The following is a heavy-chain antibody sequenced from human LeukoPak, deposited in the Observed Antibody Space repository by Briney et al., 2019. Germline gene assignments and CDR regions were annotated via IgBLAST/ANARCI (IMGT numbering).Heavy chain of an antibody. D-gene: IGHD1-7*01. CDR1: GYTFTSYG. J-gene: IGHJ4*02. Sequence: GSVQVSCKASGYTFTSYGISWVRQAPGQGLEWMGWISAYNGNTNYAQKLQGRVTMTTDTSTSTAYMELRSLRSDDTAVYYCARDTDNWNYGYWGQGTLVTVSS. CDR3: ARDTDNWNYGY. V-gene: IGHV1-18*01. CDR2: ISAYNGNT.